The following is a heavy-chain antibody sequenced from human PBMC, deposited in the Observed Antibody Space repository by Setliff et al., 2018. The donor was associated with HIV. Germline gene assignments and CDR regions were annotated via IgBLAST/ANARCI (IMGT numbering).Heavy chain of an antibody. V-gene: IGHV4-59*01. Sequence: TLSLTCTVSGGSISSYYWSWIRQPPGKGLEWIGYIYYSGSTNYDPSLKSRVTISVDTSKNQFSLKLSSVTAADTAVYYCASSNYRFVYFDYWGQGTLVTVSS. J-gene: IGHJ4*02. CDR3: ASSNYRFVYFDY. D-gene: IGHD1-7*01. CDR1: GGSISSYY. CDR2: IYYSGST.